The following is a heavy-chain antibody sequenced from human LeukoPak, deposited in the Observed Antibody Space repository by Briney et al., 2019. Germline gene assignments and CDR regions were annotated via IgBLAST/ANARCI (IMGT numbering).Heavy chain of an antibody. D-gene: IGHD4-17*01. V-gene: IGHV1-69*13. Sequence: SVKVSCKASGGTFSSYAISWVRQAPGQGLEWMGGIIPIFGTANYAQKFQGRVTITADESTSTAYMELSRLRSDDTAVYYCARDLYGDYNWFDPWGQGTLVTVSS. CDR2: IIPIFGTA. J-gene: IGHJ5*02. CDR1: GGTFSSYA. CDR3: ARDLYGDYNWFDP.